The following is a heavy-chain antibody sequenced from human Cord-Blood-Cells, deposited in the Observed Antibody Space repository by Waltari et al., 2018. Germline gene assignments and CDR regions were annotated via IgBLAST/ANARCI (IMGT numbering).Heavy chain of an antibody. CDR1: GYTFTGYY. J-gene: IGHJ5*02. CDR3: ARRMYSSGWSPNWFEP. V-gene: IGHV1-2*02. D-gene: IGHD6-19*01. CDR2: INPNSGDT. Sequence: QVQLVQSGAEVKKPGASVKVSCKASGYTFTGYYMHWVRQAPGQGLEWMGWINPNSGDTNYAQKLQGRVTMTRDTSISTAYMELSRLRSDDTAVYYCARRMYSSGWSPNWFEPWGQGTLVTVSS.